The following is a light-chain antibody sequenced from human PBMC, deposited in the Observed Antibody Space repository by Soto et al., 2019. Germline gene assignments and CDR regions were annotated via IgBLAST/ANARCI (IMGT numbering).Light chain of an antibody. CDR1: QSVSHY. CDR3: HQRSNWPPLT. CDR2: DVS. V-gene: IGKV3-11*01. J-gene: IGKJ4*01. Sequence: EIVLTQSPAILSLSPGERATLSCRASQSVSHYLAWYQQKPGQAPRLLIYDVSNRATGIPARVSGSGSGTDFTLTIISLEPEDFAVYYCHQRSNWPPLTFGGGTKVEIK.